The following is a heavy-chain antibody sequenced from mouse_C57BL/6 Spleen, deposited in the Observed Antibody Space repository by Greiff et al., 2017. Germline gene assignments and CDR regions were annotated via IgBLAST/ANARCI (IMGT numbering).Heavy chain of an antibody. Sequence: VKLQESGPELVKPGASVKISCKASGYAFSSSWMNWVKQRPGKGLEWIGRIYPGDGDTNYNGKFKGKATLTADKSSSTAYMQLSSLTSEDSAVYFCARNNWGCFDYWGQGTTLTVSS. CDR3: ARNNWGCFDY. J-gene: IGHJ2*01. D-gene: IGHD4-1*01. CDR2: IYPGDGDT. CDR1: GYAFSSSW. V-gene: IGHV1-82*01.